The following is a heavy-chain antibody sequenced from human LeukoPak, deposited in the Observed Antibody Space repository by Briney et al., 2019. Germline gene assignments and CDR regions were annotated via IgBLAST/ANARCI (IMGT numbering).Heavy chain of an antibody. V-gene: IGHV1-18*01. CDR2: ISAYNGNT. Sequence: GASVKVSCKASGYTFTSYGISWVRQAPGQGLEWMGWISAYNGNTNYAQRLQGRVTMTTDTSTSTAYMELRSLRSDDTAVYYCARAFGPVAAGWFDPWGQGTLVTVSS. CDR1: GYTFTSYG. CDR3: ARAFGPVAAGWFDP. J-gene: IGHJ5*02. D-gene: IGHD2-15*01.